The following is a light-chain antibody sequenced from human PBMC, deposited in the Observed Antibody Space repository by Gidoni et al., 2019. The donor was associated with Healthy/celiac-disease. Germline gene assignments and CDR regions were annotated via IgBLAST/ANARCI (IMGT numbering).Light chain of an antibody. CDR3: CSYAGSSTLV. V-gene: IGLV2-23*02. J-gene: IGLJ2*01. CDR1: SIDVGSYNL. Sequence: QSALTQPASVSGSPGQSITISCTGTSIDVGSYNLVSWYQQHPGKAPKLMIYEVSKRPSGVSNRFSGSKSGNTASLTISGLQAEDEADYYCCSYAGSSTLVFGGGTKLTVL. CDR2: EVS.